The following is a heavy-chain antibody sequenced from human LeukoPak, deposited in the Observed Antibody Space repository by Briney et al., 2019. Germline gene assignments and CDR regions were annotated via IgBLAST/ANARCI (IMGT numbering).Heavy chain of an antibody. CDR3: AVIPLRSGYYIDY. CDR1: GFTFSSYA. D-gene: IGHD3-22*01. J-gene: IGHJ4*02. CDR2: ISGSGGST. Sequence: GGSLRLSCAASGFTFSSYAMSWVRQAPGKGLEWVSAISGSGGSTYYADSVKGRFTISRDNSKNTLYLQMNSLRAEVTAVYYCAVIPLRSGYYIDYWGQGTLVTVSS. V-gene: IGHV3-23*01.